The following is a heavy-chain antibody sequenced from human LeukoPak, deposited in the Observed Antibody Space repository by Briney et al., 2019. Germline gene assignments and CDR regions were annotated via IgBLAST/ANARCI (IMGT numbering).Heavy chain of an antibody. CDR2: MNPNSGNT. D-gene: IGHD5-18*01. Sequence: ASVKVSCKASGYTFTSYDINWVRQATGQGLEWMGWMNPNSGNTGYAQKFQGRVTMTRNTSISTAYMELSSLRSEDTAVYYCARARPKGAMVKGYYHYYGMDVWGQGTTVTVSS. J-gene: IGHJ6*02. V-gene: IGHV1-8*01. CDR3: ARARPKGAMVKGYYHYYGMDV. CDR1: GYTFTSYD.